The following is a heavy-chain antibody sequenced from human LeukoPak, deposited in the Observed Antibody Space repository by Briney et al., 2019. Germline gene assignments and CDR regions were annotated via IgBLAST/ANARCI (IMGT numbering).Heavy chain of an antibody. CDR2: MSGSGYHTYYADSDKT. V-gene: IGHV3-23*01. J-gene: IGHJ4*02. Sequence: GGSLRLSCAASGFDFNNYAMSWVRQGPGKRLEWVSAMSGSGYHTYYADSDKTYYADSVKGRFTISRDNSKSTVYLHMNNLRLEDTAIYYCAEGAAIDHWGQGTLVTVSS. CDR3: AEGAAIDH. CDR1: GFDFNNYA.